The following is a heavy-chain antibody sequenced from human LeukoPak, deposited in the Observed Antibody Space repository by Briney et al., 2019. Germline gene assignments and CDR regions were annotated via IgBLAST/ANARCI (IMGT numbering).Heavy chain of an antibody. V-gene: IGHV3-30*18. CDR1: GFTFSSYG. J-gene: IGHJ3*02. D-gene: IGHD3-3*01. CDR2: ISYDGSNK. CDR3: AKSLEFWSGYDPDAFDI. Sequence: GGSLRLSCAASGFTFSSYGMHWVRQAPGKGLEWVAVISYDGSNKYYADSVKGRFTISRDNSKNTLYLQMNSLRAEDTAVYYCAKSLEFWSGYDPDAFDIWGQGTMVTVSS.